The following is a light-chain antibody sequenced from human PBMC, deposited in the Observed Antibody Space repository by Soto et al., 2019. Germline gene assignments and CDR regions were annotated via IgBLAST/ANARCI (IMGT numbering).Light chain of an antibody. CDR3: QQYNSYST. CDR2: DAS. J-gene: IGKJ1*01. Sequence: DIQMTQSPSSLSPSVGDRVTITCRASRSISDWLAWYQQKPGKAPELLIFDASNLKSGVSSRFSGSGSGTEFTLTISRLQPDDVATYYCQQYNSYSTFGQGTKVEIK. V-gene: IGKV1-5*01. CDR1: RSISDW.